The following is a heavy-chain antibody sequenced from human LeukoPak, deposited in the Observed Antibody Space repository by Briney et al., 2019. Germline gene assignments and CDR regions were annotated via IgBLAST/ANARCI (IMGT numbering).Heavy chain of an antibody. J-gene: IGHJ6*03. D-gene: IGHD1-26*01. V-gene: IGHV1-69*05. CDR3: ARDREPEVYYMDV. Sequence: SVKVSCKASGGTFSSYAISWVRQAPGQGLGWMGRIIPIFGTANYAQRFQGRVTITTDESTSTAYMELSSLRSGDTAVYYCARDREPEVYYMDVWGKGTTVTVSS. CDR1: GGTFSSYA. CDR2: IIPIFGTA.